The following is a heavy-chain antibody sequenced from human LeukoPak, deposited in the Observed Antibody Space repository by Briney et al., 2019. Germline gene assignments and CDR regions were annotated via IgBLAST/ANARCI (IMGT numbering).Heavy chain of an antibody. CDR3: ARAPVRVRGRFDY. CDR1: GFTFSDYY. Sequence: GGSLRLSCAASGFTFSDYYMSWIRQAPGKGLEWVSYISSSSSYTNYADSVKGRFTISRDNAKNSLYLQMNSLRAEDTAVYYCARAPVRVRGRFDYWGQGTLVTVSS. D-gene: IGHD3-10*01. J-gene: IGHJ4*02. V-gene: IGHV3-11*05. CDR2: ISSSSSYT.